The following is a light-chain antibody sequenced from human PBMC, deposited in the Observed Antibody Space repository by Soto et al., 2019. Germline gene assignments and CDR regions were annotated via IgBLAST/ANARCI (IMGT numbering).Light chain of an antibody. J-gene: IGLJ2*01. V-gene: IGLV2-14*01. CDR1: SSDVGGYNY. Sequence: QSALTQPASVSGSPGQSITISCTGTSSDVGGYNYVSWYQQHPGKAPKLMIYDVSNRPSGVSNRFSGSKSGNTASLTISGLQAEDEADHYGSPYTSIGPPNVVFGGGTMPTAL. CDR3: SPYTSIGPPNVV. CDR2: DVS.